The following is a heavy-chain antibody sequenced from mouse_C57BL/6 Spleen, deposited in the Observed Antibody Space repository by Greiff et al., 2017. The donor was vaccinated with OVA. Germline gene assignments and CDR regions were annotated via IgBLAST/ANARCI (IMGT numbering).Heavy chain of an antibody. V-gene: IGHV1-55*01. CDR1: GYTFTSYW. CDR2: IYPGSGST. J-gene: IGHJ3*01. Sequence: QVQLKQPGAELVKPGASVKMSCKASGYTFTSYWITWVKQRPGQGLEWIGDIYPGSGSTNSNEKFKSKATLTVDTSSSTAYMQLSSLTSEDSAVYYCARGDYSNSGGFAYWGQGTLVTVSA. D-gene: IGHD2-5*01. CDR3: ARGDYSNSGGFAY.